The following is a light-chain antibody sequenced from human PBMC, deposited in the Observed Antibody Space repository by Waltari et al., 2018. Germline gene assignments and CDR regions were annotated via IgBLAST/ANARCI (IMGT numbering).Light chain of an antibody. CDR3: QSWDSDLT. Sequence: SYEVTQPPSVSVSPGQTATISCSGDNLGGKYVFWFQHKPGQAPVLIIYQDNKRPPGIPEQFSASNSGNTATLTISGAQAVDEADYYCQSWDSDLTFGGGTKLTVL. CDR1: NLGGKY. CDR2: QDN. J-gene: IGLJ2*01. V-gene: IGLV3-1*01.